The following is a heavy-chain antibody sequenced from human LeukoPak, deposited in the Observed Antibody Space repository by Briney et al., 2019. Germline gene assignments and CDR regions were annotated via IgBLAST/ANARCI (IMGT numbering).Heavy chain of an antibody. Sequence: GGSLRLTCAASGFTFSSYEMNWVRQAPGKGLEWVSYISTSASTIYYADSVKGRFTSSRDNAKNSLYLQMNSLRAEDTAVYYCARRGTSRSSYYFDYWGQGTLVTVSS. V-gene: IGHV3-48*03. CDR1: GFTFSSYE. J-gene: IGHJ4*02. CDR2: ISTSASTI. CDR3: ARRGTSRSSYYFDY.